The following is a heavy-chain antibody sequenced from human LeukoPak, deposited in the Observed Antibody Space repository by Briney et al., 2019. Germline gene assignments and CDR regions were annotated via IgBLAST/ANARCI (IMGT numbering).Heavy chain of an antibody. D-gene: IGHD2-15*01. J-gene: IGHJ4*02. CDR2: IYSGGST. Sequence: GGSLRLSCAASGFTVSSNYMSWVRQAPGKGLEWVSVIYSGGSTYYADSVKGRFTISRDNSKNTLYLQMNSLRAVDTAVYYCARGTVGYCSGGSCSLGYWGQGTLVTVSS. V-gene: IGHV3-53*01. CDR3: ARGTVGYCSGGSCSLGY. CDR1: GFTVSSNY.